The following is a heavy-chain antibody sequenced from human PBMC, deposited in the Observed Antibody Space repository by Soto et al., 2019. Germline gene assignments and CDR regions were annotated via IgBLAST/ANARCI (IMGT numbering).Heavy chain of an antibody. CDR2: IYSGGST. CDR3: ARGHDFWNGYRVHYYGMDV. Sequence: GGSLRLSCAASGFTVSSNYMSWVRQAPGKGLEWVSVIYSGGSTYYADSVKGRFTISRDNSKNTLYLQMNSLRAEDTAVYYCARGHDFWNGYRVHYYGMDVWGQGTTVTSP. J-gene: IGHJ6*02. D-gene: IGHD3-3*01. CDR1: GFTVSSNY. V-gene: IGHV3-53*01.